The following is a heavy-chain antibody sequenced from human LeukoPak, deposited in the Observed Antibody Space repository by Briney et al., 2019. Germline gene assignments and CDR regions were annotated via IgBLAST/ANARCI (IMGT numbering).Heavy chain of an antibody. V-gene: IGHV1-18*01. J-gene: IGHJ3*02. CDR3: ARDQSVRLLQTSSTYFKHVFAI. CDR2: ISAYNGNT. Sequence: GASVKVSCKTSGYTFTNYGISWVRQAPGLGLEWMGWISAYNGNTNYAQKVQGRVTMTTDTSTSTAYMELRSLKFDDTAVYYCARDQSVRLLQTSSTYFKHVFAIWGQGSMVTVSS. CDR1: GYTFTNYG. D-gene: IGHD6-13*01.